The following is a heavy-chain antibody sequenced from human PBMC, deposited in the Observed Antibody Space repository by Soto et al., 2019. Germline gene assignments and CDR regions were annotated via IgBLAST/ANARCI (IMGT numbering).Heavy chain of an antibody. CDR2: ISYDGSNK. CDR3: ARDQCSGGSCFTLDY. D-gene: IGHD2-15*01. J-gene: IGHJ4*02. CDR1: GFTFSSYA. Sequence: LRLSCAASGFTFSSYAMHWVRQAPGKGLEWVTVISYDGSNKYYADSVKGRFTISRDNSKNTLYLQMNSLRAEDTAVYYCARDQCSGGSCFTLDYWGQGTLVTVSS. V-gene: IGHV3-30-3*01.